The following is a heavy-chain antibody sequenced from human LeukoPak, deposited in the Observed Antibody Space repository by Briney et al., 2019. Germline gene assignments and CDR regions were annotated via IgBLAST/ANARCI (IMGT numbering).Heavy chain of an antibody. CDR2: ISYDGSNK. CDR1: GFTFSSYG. D-gene: IGHD6-13*01. CDR3: AREVGAAAVNY. Sequence: AGGSLRLSCAASGFTFSSYGMHWVRQAPGKGLEWVAVISYDGSNKYYADSVKGRFTISRDNSKNTLYLQMNSLRAEDTAVYYCAREVGAAAVNYWGQGTQVTVSS. J-gene: IGHJ4*02. V-gene: IGHV3-30*03.